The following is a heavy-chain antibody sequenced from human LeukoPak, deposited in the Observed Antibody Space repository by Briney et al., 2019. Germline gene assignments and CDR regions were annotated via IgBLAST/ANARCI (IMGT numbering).Heavy chain of an antibody. Sequence: SVKVSCKASGGTFSIYAISWVRQAPGQGLEWMGRIIPIFGTANYAQKFQGRVTITTDESTSTAYMELSSLRSEDTAVYYCARAKDDVWWFDPWGQGTLVTVSS. CDR1: GGTFSIYA. V-gene: IGHV1-69*05. D-gene: IGHD3-16*01. J-gene: IGHJ5*02. CDR2: IIPIFGTA. CDR3: ARAKDDVWWFDP.